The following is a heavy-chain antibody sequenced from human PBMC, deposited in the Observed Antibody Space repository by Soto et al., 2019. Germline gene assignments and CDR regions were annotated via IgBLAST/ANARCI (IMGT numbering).Heavy chain of an antibody. CDR3: AKGFVGLDYGDYVSYFDY. CDR1: GFTFSSYG. Sequence: GGSLRLSCAASGFTFSSYGMYWVRQAPGKGLEWVAVISYDGSNKYYADSVKGRFTISRDNSKNTLYLQMNSLRAEDTAVYYCAKGFVGLDYGDYVSYFDYWGQGTLVTVSS. D-gene: IGHD4-17*01. CDR2: ISYDGSNK. V-gene: IGHV3-30*18. J-gene: IGHJ4*02.